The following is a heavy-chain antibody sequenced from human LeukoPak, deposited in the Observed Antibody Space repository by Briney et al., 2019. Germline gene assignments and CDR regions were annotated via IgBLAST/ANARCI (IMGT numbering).Heavy chain of an antibody. J-gene: IGHJ4*02. V-gene: IGHV3-30*04. D-gene: IGHD3-22*01. CDR2: ISYDGSNK. Sequence: GGSLRLSCAASGFTFSSYAMHWVRQAPGKGLEWVAVISYDGSNKYYADSVKGRFTISRDNSKNTLYLQMNSLRAEDTAVYYCARVGGEYYDSSGYISYWGKGTLVTVSS. CDR1: GFTFSSYA. CDR3: ARVGGEYYDSSGYISY.